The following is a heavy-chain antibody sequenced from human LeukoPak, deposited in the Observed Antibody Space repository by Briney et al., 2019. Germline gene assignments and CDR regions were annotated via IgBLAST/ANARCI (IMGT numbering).Heavy chain of an antibody. CDR1: GGSISSYY. CDR3: ARGGAAAGTFWFDP. CDR2: IYYSGST. J-gene: IGHJ5*02. V-gene: IGHV4-59*01. D-gene: IGHD6-13*01. Sequence: SETLSLTCIVSGGSISSYYWSWIRQPPGKGLEWIGYIYYSGSTNYNPSLKSRVTISVDTSKNQFSLKLSSVTAADTAVYYCARGGAAAGTFWFDPWGQGTLVTVSS.